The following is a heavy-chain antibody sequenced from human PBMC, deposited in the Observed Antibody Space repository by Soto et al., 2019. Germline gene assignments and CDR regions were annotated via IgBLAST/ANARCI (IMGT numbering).Heavy chain of an antibody. CDR3: ARDDPIIRDFGVVIGFDY. Sequence: QVQLVQSGAEVKKPGASVKVSCKASGYTFTSYGISWVRQAPGQGLEWMGWISAYNGNTNYAQKLQGRVTMTTDTSTSTAYMELRSLRSDDTAVYYCARDDPIIRDFGVVIGFDYWGQGTLVTVSS. D-gene: IGHD3-3*01. V-gene: IGHV1-18*01. CDR1: GYTFTSYG. CDR2: ISAYNGNT. J-gene: IGHJ4*02.